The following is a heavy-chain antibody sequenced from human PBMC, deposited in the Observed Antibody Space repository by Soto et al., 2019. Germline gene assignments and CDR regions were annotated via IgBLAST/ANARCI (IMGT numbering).Heavy chain of an antibody. J-gene: IGHJ6*02. CDR3: AIITGPYGMDV. CDR1: GYTLTEIS. CDR2: FHPEDGET. D-gene: IGHD3-10*01. V-gene: IGHV1-24*01. Sequence: ASVKVSCKVAGYTLTEISMHWVRQAPGKGLEWMGGFHPEDGETIYAQNFQGRVTMTEDTSTDTAYMELSSLRSEDTAVYYCAIITGPYGMDVWGQGTTVTVSS.